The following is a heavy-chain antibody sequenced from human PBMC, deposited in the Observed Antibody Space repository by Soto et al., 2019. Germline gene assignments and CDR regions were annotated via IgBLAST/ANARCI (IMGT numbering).Heavy chain of an antibody. CDR2: IYYSGST. J-gene: IGHJ5*02. Sequence: SETLSLTCTVSGGSISSYYWSWIRQSPGQGLEWIGYIYYSGSTSGTTNYNPSVKSRVTISVETSKNQFSLELSSVTAADTAVYYCARWATPNYYDFWSGYIGRNWFDPWGQGTLVTVSS. V-gene: IGHV4-59*12. CDR1: GGSISSYY. D-gene: IGHD3-3*01. CDR3: ARWATPNYYDFWSGYIGRNWFDP.